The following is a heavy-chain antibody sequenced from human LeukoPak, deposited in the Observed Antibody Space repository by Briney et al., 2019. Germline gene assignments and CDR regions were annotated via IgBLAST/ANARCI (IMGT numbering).Heavy chain of an antibody. Sequence: PGGSLRLSCAASGFTVSSNYMSWVRQAPGTGLEWVSVIYSGGTTFYADSEKGRFTISRDSSKNTLYLQMNSLRVEDTAVYYCARGGLAYGAVDYWGQGTLVTVSS. V-gene: IGHV3-53*01. D-gene: IGHD4-17*01. CDR1: GFTVSSNY. CDR2: IYSGGTT. J-gene: IGHJ4*02. CDR3: ARGGLAYGAVDY.